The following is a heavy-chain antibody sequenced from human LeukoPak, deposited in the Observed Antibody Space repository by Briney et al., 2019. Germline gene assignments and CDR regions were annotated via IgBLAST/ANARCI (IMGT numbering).Heavy chain of an antibody. V-gene: IGHV4-30-2*01. CDR3: ARGSLDADWFDP. CDR1: GGSISSGGYS. J-gene: IGHJ5*02. Sequence: PSQTLSLTCAVSGGSISSGGYSWSWIRQPPGKGLEWIGYIYHSGSTYYNPSLKSRVTISVDRSKNQFSLKLSSVTAADTAVYYCARGSLDADWFDPWGQGTLVTVSS. D-gene: IGHD3-16*02. CDR2: IYHSGST.